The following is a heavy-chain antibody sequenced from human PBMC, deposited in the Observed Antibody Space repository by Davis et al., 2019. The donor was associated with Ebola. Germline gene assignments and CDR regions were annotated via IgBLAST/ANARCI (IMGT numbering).Heavy chain of an antibody. CDR2: INPSGGST. D-gene: IGHD5-18*01. CDR3: ARAVDTAMVKN. CDR1: RYTFPSYY. Sequence: SVQVSCKPSRYTFPSYYMHWVRQAPGQGLEWMGVINPSGGSTSYAQKFQGRVTMTRDTSTSTVYMELSSLRSEDTAVYYCARAVDTAMVKNWGQGTLVTVSS. V-gene: IGHV1-46*01. J-gene: IGHJ4*02.